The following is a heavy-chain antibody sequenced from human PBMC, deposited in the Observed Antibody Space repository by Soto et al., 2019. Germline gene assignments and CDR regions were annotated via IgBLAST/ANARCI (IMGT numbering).Heavy chain of an antibody. D-gene: IGHD2-21*01. J-gene: IGHJ5*01. CDR3: ARSDGYNFNWLDS. CDR1: GYTFTSYD. Sequence: QVQLVQSGAEVKTPGASVKVSCKASGYTFTSYDMNWVRQYPGQGLEWMGWMNPNSGNTGYAQKFQVRLTMTRDTAISIAHMELSSLRNEDTAVYYCARSDGYNFNWLDSWGQGTLFTVSA. V-gene: IGHV1-8*01. CDR2: MNPNSGNT.